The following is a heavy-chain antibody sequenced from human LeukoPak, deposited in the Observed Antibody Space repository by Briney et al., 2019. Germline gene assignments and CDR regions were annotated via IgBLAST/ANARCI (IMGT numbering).Heavy chain of an antibody. J-gene: IGHJ4*02. D-gene: IGHD6-13*01. CDR3: ARGKGGNAAAAPVDY. CDR2: INPNSGGT. Sequence: GASVKVSCKASGYTFTGYYMHWVRQAPRQGLEWMGWINPNSGGTNYAQKFQGWVTMTRDTSISTAYMELSRLRSDDTAVYYCARGKGGNAAAAPVDYWGQGTLVTVSS. CDR1: GYTFTGYY. V-gene: IGHV1-2*04.